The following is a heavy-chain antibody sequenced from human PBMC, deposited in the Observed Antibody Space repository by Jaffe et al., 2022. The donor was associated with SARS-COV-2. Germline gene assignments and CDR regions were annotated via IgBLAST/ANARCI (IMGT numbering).Heavy chain of an antibody. J-gene: IGHJ5*02. CDR3: ARGLRYFDWSLNWFDP. CDR2: IYYSGST. V-gene: IGHV4-30-4*01. D-gene: IGHD3-9*01. CDR1: GGSISSGDYY. Sequence: QVQLQESGPGLVKPSQTLSLTCTVSGGSISSGDYYWSWIRQPPGKGLEWIGYIYYSGSTYYNPSLKSRVTISVDTSKNQFSLKLSSVTAADTAVYYCARGLRYFDWSLNWFDPWGQGTLVTVSS.